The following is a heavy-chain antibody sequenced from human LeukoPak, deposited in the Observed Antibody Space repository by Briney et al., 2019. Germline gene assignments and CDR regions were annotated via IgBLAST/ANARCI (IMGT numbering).Heavy chain of an antibody. Sequence: GGSLRLSCAASGFTVSSNYMSWVRQAPGKGLEWVSAISGSGGSTYYADSVKGRFTISRDNSKNTLYLQMNSLRAEDTAVYYCAKDGERQPITYYFDYWGQGTLVTVSS. J-gene: IGHJ4*02. CDR3: AKDGERQPITYYFDY. V-gene: IGHV3-23*01. D-gene: IGHD3-10*01. CDR2: ISGSGGST. CDR1: GFTVSSNY.